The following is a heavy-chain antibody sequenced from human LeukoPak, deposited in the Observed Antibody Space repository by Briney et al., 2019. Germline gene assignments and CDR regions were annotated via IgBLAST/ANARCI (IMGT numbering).Heavy chain of an antibody. CDR3: TKDHGVSGSYGAVNY. V-gene: IGHV3-64*04. D-gene: IGHD3-16*01. Sequence: GGSLRLSFSASGFTFSSDALHWVRQAPGQGLEYVSGISSNGGSTYYADSVKGRFTISRDTSKNTLYLQMNSLRAEDTAVYYCTKDHGVSGSYGAVNYWGQGTLVTVSS. CDR1: GFTFSSDA. J-gene: IGHJ4*02. CDR2: ISSNGGST.